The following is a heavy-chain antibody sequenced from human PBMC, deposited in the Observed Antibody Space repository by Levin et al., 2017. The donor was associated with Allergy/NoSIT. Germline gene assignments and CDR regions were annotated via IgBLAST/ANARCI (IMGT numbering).Heavy chain of an antibody. CDR1: GFTFSDYY. J-gene: IGHJ6*02. CDR2: ISSSGSTI. CDR3: ARDHSGSYSAYYYGMDG. D-gene: IGHD1-26*01. Sequence: GGSLRLSCAASGFTFSDYYMSWIRQAPGKGLEWVSYISSSGSTIYYADSVKGRFTISRDNAKNSLYLQMNSLRAEDTAVYYCARDHSGSYSAYYYGMDGWGQGTTVTVSS. V-gene: IGHV3-11*01.